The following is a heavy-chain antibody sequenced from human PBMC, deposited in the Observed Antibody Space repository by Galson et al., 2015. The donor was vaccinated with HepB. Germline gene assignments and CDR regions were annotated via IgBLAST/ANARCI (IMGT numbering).Heavy chain of an antibody. CDR2: ISAYNGNT. D-gene: IGHD3-10*01. J-gene: IGHJ6*03. Sequence: SVKVSCKASGYTFTSYGISWVRQAPGQGLEWMGWISAYNGNTNYAQKLQGRVTMTTDTSTSTAYMELRSLRSDDTAVYYCARRTYYYGSGSPTHYYYYYMDVWGKGTTVTVSS. V-gene: IGHV1-18*01. CDR1: GYTFTSYG. CDR3: ARRTYYYGSGSPTHYYYYYMDV.